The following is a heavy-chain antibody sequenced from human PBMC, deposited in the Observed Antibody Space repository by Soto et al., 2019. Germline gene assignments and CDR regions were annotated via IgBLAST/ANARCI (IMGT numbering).Heavy chain of an antibody. CDR2: ISSSSSYT. Sequence: GGSLILSCAASGFTFSDYYMSWIRQAPGKGLEWVSYISSSSSYTNYADSVKGRFTISRDNAKNSLYLQMNSLRAEDTAVYYCAKGRGDNYDILTGYYDYYYYYGMDVWGQGTTVTVSS. D-gene: IGHD3-9*01. V-gene: IGHV3-11*05. CDR3: AKGRGDNYDILTGYYDYYYYYGMDV. J-gene: IGHJ6*02. CDR1: GFTFSDYY.